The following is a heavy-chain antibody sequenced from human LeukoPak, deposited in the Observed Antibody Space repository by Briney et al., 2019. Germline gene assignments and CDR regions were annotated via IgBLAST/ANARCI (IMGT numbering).Heavy chain of an antibody. Sequence: ASVKVSCKASGYTFNSYGISWVRQAPGQGLEWMGWISGYNGNTKYAQKLQGRVTMTTDTSTSTAYMELSSLRSEDTAVYYCARDYCSGGSCYPSGYYYYMDVWGKGTTVTISS. J-gene: IGHJ6*03. D-gene: IGHD2-15*01. CDR3: ARDYCSGGSCYPSGYYYYMDV. V-gene: IGHV1-18*01. CDR2: ISGYNGNT. CDR1: GYTFNSYG.